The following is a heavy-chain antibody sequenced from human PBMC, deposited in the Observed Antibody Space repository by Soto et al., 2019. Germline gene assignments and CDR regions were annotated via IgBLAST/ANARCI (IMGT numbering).Heavy chain of an antibody. Sequence: EVQLLESGGGLVQPGRSLRLSCAASGFTFSAHALSWVRQAPGKGLEWVSAISGSGDSTYYADSVKGRFTISRDESKDAVYLQLNGLRAEDTAVYYCASRVVPAPLSSSMIFDYWGQGTLVTVSS. J-gene: IGHJ4*02. CDR3: ASRVVPAPLSSSMIFDY. CDR2: ISGSGDST. V-gene: IGHV3-23*01. D-gene: IGHD6-13*01. CDR1: GFTFSAHA.